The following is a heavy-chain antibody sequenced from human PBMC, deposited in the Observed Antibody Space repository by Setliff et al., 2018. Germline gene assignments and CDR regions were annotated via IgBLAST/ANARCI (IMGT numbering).Heavy chain of an antibody. Sequence: SVKVSCKASGGTFSIYTISWVRQAPGQGLEWMGRIIPIFGTANYAQKFQGRVTITADKSTSTAYMELISLRSEDTAVYYCAISTIFGVVSPTPDAFDIWGQETMVTVSS. D-gene: IGHD3-3*01. CDR1: GGTFSIYT. V-gene: IGHV1-69*08. J-gene: IGHJ3*02. CDR3: AISTIFGVVSPTPDAFDI. CDR2: IIPIFGTA.